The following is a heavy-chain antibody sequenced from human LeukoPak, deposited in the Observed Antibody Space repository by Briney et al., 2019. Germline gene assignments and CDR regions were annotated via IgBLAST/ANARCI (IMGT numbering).Heavy chain of an antibody. CDR2: IYNSGST. V-gene: IGHV4-39*07. J-gene: IGHJ6*03. D-gene: IGHD7-27*01. Sequence: PSETLSLTCTVSGGSISSSSYFWGWIRQPPGKGLEWIGSIYNSGSTYYNPSLRSRVTISVDTSKNQFSLKLSSVTAADTAVYYCARTENWGSPFYMDVWGKGTTVTVSS. CDR3: ARTENWGSPFYMDV. CDR1: GGSISSSSYF.